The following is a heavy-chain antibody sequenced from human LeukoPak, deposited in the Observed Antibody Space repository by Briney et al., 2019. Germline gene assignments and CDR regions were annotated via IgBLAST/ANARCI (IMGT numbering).Heavy chain of an antibody. Sequence: ASVKVSCKASGYTLTELSMHWVRQAPGKGLEWMGGFDPEDGETIYAQKFQGRVTMTEDTSTDTAYMELSSLRSEDTAVYYCATPPLGSSGWLEFWGQGTLVTVSS. CDR3: ATPPLGSSGWLEF. D-gene: IGHD6-19*01. J-gene: IGHJ5*01. CDR2: FDPEDGET. CDR1: GYTLTELS. V-gene: IGHV1-24*01.